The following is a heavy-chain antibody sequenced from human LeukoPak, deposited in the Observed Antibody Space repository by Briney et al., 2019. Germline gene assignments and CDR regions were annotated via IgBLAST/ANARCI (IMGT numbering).Heavy chain of an antibody. CDR2: ISYDGSNK. D-gene: IGHD6-19*01. Sequence: GRSLRLSCAASGFTFSSYGMHWVRQAPGKGLEWVAVISYDGSNKYYADSVKGRFTISRDNSKNTLCLQMNSLRAEDTAVYYCAKAEYSSGWLGDYWGQGTLVTVSS. V-gene: IGHV3-30*18. CDR1: GFTFSSYG. CDR3: AKAEYSSGWLGDY. J-gene: IGHJ4*02.